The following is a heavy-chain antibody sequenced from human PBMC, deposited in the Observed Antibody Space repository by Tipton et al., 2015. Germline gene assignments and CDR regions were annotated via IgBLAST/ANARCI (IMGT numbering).Heavy chain of an antibody. CDR2: IYHDGGT. D-gene: IGHD3-22*01. J-gene: IGHJ4*02. CDR1: GGPLRGYY. V-gene: IGHV4-34*01. Sequence: TLSLTCAVYGGPLRGYYWSWIRQPPGKGLEWIGEIYHDGGTDCNPSLKSRVTMSVDTSKNQFSLHLSSVTAADTAVYYCAREVWYYDSSGYDYWGQGTLVTVSS. CDR3: AREVWYYDSSGYDY.